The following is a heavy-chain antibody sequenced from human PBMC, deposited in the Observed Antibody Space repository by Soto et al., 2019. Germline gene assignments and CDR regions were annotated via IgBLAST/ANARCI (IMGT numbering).Heavy chain of an antibody. J-gene: IGHJ5*02. D-gene: IGHD6-19*01. CDR3: ARDLLAVAGTRHINWFDP. CDR2: ISAYNGNT. Sequence: QVQLVQSGAEVKKPGASVKVSCKASGYTFTSYGISWVRQAPGLGLEWMGWISAYNGNTNYAQKLQGRVTMTTDTSTSTAYVEMTSLRSDDTAVYYCARDLLAVAGTRHINWFDPWGQGTLVTVSS. V-gene: IGHV1-18*04. CDR1: GYTFTSYG.